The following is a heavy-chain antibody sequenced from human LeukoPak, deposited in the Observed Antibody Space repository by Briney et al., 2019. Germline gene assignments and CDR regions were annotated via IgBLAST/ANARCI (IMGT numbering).Heavy chain of an antibody. CDR3: ARWGSGGIELDY. D-gene: IGHD2-15*01. V-gene: IGHV3-74*01. Sequence: GGSLRLSCAASGFTFSSYAMSWVRQAPGKGLEWVSRINSDGSSTSYADSVKGRFTISRDNAKNTLYLQMNSLRAEDTAVYYCARWGSGGIELDYWGQGTLVTVSS. CDR2: INSDGSST. CDR1: GFTFSSYA. J-gene: IGHJ4*02.